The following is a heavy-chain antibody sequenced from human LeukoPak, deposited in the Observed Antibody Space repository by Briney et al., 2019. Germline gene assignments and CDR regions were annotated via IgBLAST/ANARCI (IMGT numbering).Heavy chain of an antibody. D-gene: IGHD3-16*01. J-gene: IGHJ6*02. CDR1: GYTFTSYD. V-gene: IGHV1-2*02. CDR2: INPHTGGA. CDR3: ARHGSAGGYSYNSGMDV. Sequence: ASVKVSCKASGYTFTSYDINWVRQATGQGLEWMGWINPHTGGAQYAQKFQGRVTMTRDMSIITVYMQLSSLRSDDTAVYYCARHGSAGGYSYNSGMDVWGQGTTVTVSS.